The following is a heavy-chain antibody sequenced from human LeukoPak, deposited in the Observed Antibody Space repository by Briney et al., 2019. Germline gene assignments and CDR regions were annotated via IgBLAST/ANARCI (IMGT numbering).Heavy chain of an antibody. J-gene: IGHJ4*02. V-gene: IGHV3-48*01. CDR2: ISSSSDTI. CDR1: GFTFSSYN. CDR3: AKEYGYTYGEFDY. D-gene: IGHD5-18*01. Sequence: GGSLRLSCAASGFTFSSYNMNWVRQAPGKGLEWVSYISSSSDTIYYADSVKGRFTISRDNSKNTLYLQMNSLRAEDTAVYYCAKEYGYTYGEFDYWGQGTLVTVSS.